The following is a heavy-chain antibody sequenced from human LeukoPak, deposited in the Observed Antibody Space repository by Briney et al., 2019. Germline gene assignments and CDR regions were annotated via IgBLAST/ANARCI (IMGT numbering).Heavy chain of an antibody. CDR3: AKGADYDILTGYYLDY. J-gene: IGHJ4*02. CDR1: GFTFSSYA. CDR2: ISGSGGST. D-gene: IGHD3-9*01. Sequence: GGSLRLSCAASGFTFSSYAMSWVRQAPRKGLEWVLAISGSGGSTYYADSVKGRFTISRDNSKNTLYLQMNSLRAEDTAVYYCAKGADYDILTGYYLDYWGQGTLVTVSS. V-gene: IGHV3-23*01.